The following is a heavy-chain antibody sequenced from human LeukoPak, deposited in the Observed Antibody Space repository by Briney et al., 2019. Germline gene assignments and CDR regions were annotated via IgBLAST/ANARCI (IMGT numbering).Heavy chain of an antibody. CDR3: ARAVFDSGAYSHDAFDV. V-gene: IGHV3-53*01. Sequence: GGSLRLSCAASGFTVSGFYLHWVRQAPGKGLEWVSGTYSAETSYYADCVRGGFTISRDNSRNTVSLEMNNLGAEDTAVYYCARAVFDSGAYSHDAFDVWGRGTMVTVSS. CDR1: GFTVSGFY. D-gene: IGHD3-22*01. J-gene: IGHJ3*01. CDR2: TYSAETS.